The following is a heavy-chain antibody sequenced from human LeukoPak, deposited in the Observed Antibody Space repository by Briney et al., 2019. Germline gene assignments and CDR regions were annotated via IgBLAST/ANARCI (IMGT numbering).Heavy chain of an antibody. D-gene: IGHD3-9*01. CDR2: IDTNTGNP. V-gene: IGHV7-4-1*02. J-gene: IGHJ4*02. CDR3: ARGKYAYRDILTGYNDY. Sequence: ASVKVSCKASGYTFTSYAMNWVRQAPGQGLEWMGWIDTNTGNPTYAQGFTGRFVFSLDTSVSTAYLQISSLKAEDTAVYYCARGKYAYRDILTGYNDYWGQGTLVTVSS. CDR1: GYTFTSYA.